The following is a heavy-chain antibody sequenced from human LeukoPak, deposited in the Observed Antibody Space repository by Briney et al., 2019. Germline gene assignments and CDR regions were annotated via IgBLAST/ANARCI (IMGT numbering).Heavy chain of an antibody. V-gene: IGHV3-9*01. CDR1: GFTFSTYS. CDR2: ISWNSGSI. J-gene: IGHJ4*02. Sequence: GGSLRLSCAASGFTFSTYSMNWVRQAPGKGLEWVSGISWNSGSIGYADSVKGRFTISRDNAKNSLYLQMNSLRAEDTALYYCAKGSMLYYFDYWGQGTLVTVSS. D-gene: IGHD2/OR15-2a*01. CDR3: AKGSMLYYFDY.